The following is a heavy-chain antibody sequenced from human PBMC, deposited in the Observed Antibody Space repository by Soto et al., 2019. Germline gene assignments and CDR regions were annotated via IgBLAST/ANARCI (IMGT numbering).Heavy chain of an antibody. Sequence: SVKVSCKASGGTFSSYAISWVRQAPGQGLEWMGGIIPIFGTANYAQKFQGRVTITADKSTSTAYMELSSLRSEDTAVYYCARGPANWKYGNYFDYWGQGTLVTVSS. CDR3: ARGPANWKYGNYFDY. V-gene: IGHV1-69*06. CDR1: GGTFSSYA. J-gene: IGHJ4*02. D-gene: IGHD1-7*01. CDR2: IIPIFGTA.